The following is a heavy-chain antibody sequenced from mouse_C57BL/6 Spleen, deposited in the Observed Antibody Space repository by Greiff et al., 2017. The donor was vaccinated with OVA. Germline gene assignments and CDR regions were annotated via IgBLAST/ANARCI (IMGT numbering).Heavy chain of an antibody. CDR1: GYAFTNYL. V-gene: IGHV1-54*01. J-gene: IGHJ1*03. Sequence: VKLMESGAELVRPGTSVKVSCKASGYAFTNYLIEWVKQRLGQGLEWIGVINPGSGGTNYNEKFKGKATLTADKSSSTAYMQLSSLTSEDSAVYFCARILPYITTVVASGYFDVWGTGTTVTVSS. D-gene: IGHD1-1*01. CDR3: ARILPYITTVVASGYFDV. CDR2: INPGSGGT.